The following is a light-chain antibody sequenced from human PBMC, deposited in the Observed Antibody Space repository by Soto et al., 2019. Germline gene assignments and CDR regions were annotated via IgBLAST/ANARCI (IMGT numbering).Light chain of an antibody. J-gene: IGLJ2*01. V-gene: IGLV2-14*01. CDR3: ASYTRTTTLV. CDR1: ISDIGGYNF. Sequence: QSALTQPASVSGSPGQSITISCTGTISDIGGYNFISWYQHHPGKAPKLVIYDVNHRPSGISYRFSGSKSGNTASLTISGLQAEDEADYYCASYTRTTTLVFGGGTKLTGL. CDR2: DVN.